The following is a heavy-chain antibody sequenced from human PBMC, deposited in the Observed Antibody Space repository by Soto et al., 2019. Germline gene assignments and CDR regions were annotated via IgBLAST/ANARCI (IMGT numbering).Heavy chain of an antibody. D-gene: IGHD6-13*01. Sequence: PGGSLRLSCAASGFTFSINAMIWVRQAPGKGLEWVSTISSGGHNTYYADSVKGQVTISADKSTSSAYLQWSRLKASDTAIYYCARWIAAAGTLNWGPGALVTVSS. CDR2: ISSGGHNT. J-gene: IGHJ4*02. V-gene: IGHV3-23*01. CDR3: ARWIAAAGTLN. CDR1: GFTFSINA.